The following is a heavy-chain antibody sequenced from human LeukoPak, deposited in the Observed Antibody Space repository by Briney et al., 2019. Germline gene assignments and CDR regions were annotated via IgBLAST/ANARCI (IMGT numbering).Heavy chain of an antibody. D-gene: IGHD3/OR15-3a*01. CDR2: IYYSGNT. V-gene: IGHV4-34*01. J-gene: IGHJ4*02. Sequence: SETLSLTCAVYGGSFSGYYWSWIRQPPGKGLEWIGSIYYSGNTYHNASLKSQVSISIDTSKNQFSLRLTSVTAADTAVYYCARQTGSGLFILPGGQGTLVTVSS. CDR3: ARQTGSGLFILP. CDR1: GGSFSGYY.